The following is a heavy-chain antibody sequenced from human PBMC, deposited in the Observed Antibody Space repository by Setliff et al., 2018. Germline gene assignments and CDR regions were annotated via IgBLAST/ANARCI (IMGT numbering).Heavy chain of an antibody. CDR1: GGFFSGYY. V-gene: IGHV4-34*01. CDR3: ASLGMTTMMDWYFDL. CDR2: INHSGST. D-gene: IGHD4-4*01. Sequence: SETLSLTCAVYGGFFSGYYWSWIRQPPGKGLEWIGEINHSGSTNYNPSLKSRVTISIDTSKNQFSLKLSSVTAADTAVYYCASLGMTTMMDWYFDLWGRGTLVTVSS. J-gene: IGHJ2*01.